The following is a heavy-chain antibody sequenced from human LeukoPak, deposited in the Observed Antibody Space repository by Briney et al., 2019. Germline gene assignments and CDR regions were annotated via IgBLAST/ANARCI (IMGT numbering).Heavy chain of an antibody. CDR1: GYTFTSYG. Sequence: ASVKVSCKASGYTFTSYGISWVRQAPGQGLEWMGWISAYNGNTNYAQKFQGRVTMTRDTSTSTVYMELSSLRSEDTAVYYCAREKQVAVNDAFDIWGQGTMVTVSS. D-gene: IGHD6-13*01. V-gene: IGHV1-18*01. J-gene: IGHJ3*02. CDR2: ISAYNGNT. CDR3: AREKQVAVNDAFDI.